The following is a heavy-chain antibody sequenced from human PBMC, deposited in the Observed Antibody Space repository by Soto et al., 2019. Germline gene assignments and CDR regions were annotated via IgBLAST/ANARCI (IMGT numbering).Heavy chain of an antibody. CDR2: ISAYDDNT. J-gene: IGHJ6*02. CDR1: GYRFTSYG. CDR3: ARGGYYDSSGSRKYNYYGMNV. D-gene: IGHD3-22*01. V-gene: IGHV1-18*01. Sequence: QAQLVQSGPEVKKPGASVKVSCKASGYRFTSYGISWVRQAPGQGLEWLGWISAYDDNTKYAQTLQGRVSMSTDTSANXAXMXXRSRRSDDTAMYYCARGGYYDSSGSRKYNYYGMNVWGQGTTVTVSS.